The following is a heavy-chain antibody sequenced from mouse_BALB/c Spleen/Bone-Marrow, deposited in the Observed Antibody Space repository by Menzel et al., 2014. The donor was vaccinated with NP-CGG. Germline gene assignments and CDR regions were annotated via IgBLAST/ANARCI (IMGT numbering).Heavy chain of an antibody. CDR1: GYTFSSYW. CDR3: TRSSGSSTSWFAY. J-gene: IGHJ3*01. Sequence: VQRVESGAELMKPGASVKISCKATGYTFSSYWIEWVKQRPGHGLEWIGEILPGSGSTDYNERLKGKATFAADTSSNTAYMQLSSLTSEDSAVYYCTRSSGSSTSWFAYWGQGTLVTVSA. CDR2: ILPGSGST. V-gene: IGHV1-9*01. D-gene: IGHD1-1*01.